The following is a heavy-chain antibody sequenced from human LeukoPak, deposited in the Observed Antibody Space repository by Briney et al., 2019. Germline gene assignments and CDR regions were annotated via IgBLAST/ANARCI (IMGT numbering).Heavy chain of an antibody. CDR2: INPNSGGT. D-gene: IGHD3-3*01. V-gene: IGHV1-2*02. J-gene: IGHJ5*02. CDR3: ARDLTYYDFRSGYPA. CDR1: GYTCTGYY. Sequence: GASVKVSCKASGYTCTGYYMHWVRQAPGQGLEWRGWINPNSGGTNYAQKIQGRVTMTRDTSISTAYMELSRLRSDDTAVYYCARDLTYYDFRSGYPAWGQATLVTVSS.